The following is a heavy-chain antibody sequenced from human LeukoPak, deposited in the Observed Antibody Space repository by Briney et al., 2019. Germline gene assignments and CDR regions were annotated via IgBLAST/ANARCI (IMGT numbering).Heavy chain of an antibody. V-gene: IGHV3-30*04. CDR3: ARVRADSSGHDIDY. CDR1: GFTFSSYA. J-gene: IGHJ4*02. CDR2: ISYDGSNK. D-gene: IGHD3-22*01. Sequence: PGGSLRLSCAASGFTFSSYAMHWVRQAPGKGLEWVAVISYDGSNKYYADSVKGRFTISRDNSKNTLHLQMNSLRAEDTAVYYCARVRADSSGHDIDYWGQGTLVTVSS.